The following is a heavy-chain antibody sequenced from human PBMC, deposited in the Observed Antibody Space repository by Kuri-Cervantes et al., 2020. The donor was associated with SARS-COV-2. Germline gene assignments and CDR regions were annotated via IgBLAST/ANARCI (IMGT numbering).Heavy chain of an antibody. D-gene: IGHD3-22*01. V-gene: IGHV3-11*04. CDR2: ISSSGSTI. J-gene: IGHJ4*02. Sequence: GGSLRLSCAASGFTFSDYYMSWIRQAPGKGLEWVSYISSSGSTIYYADSVKGRFTISRDNAKNSLYLQTNSLRAEDTAVYYCAREGNNVIVSSEFDYWGQGTLVTVSS. CDR3: AREGNNVIVSSEFDY. CDR1: GFTFSDYY.